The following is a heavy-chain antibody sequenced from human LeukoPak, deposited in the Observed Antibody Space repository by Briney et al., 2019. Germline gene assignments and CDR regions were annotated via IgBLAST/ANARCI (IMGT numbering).Heavy chain of an antibody. D-gene: IGHD1-7*01. V-gene: IGHV3-48*03. J-gene: IGHJ6*02. CDR2: ISSSGSTI. CDR1: GFTFSIYE. Sequence: GGSLRLSCAASGFTFSIYEMTWVRQAPGKGLEWVSYISSSGSTIYYADSVKGRFTISRDNAKNSLYLQMNSLRAEDTAVYYCARDHRDWNYGYGNYYGMDVWGQGTTVTVSS. CDR3: ARDHRDWNYGYGNYYGMDV.